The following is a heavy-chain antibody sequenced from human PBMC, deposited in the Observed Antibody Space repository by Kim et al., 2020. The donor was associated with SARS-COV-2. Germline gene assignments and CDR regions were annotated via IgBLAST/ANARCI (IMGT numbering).Heavy chain of an antibody. Sequence: SETLSLTCTVSGGSISSSSYYWGWIRQPPGKGLEWIGSIYYSGSTYYNPSLKSRVTISVDTSKNQFSLKLSSVTAADTAVYYCARRPKTDGYKELKYFDLWGRGTLVTVSS. D-gene: IGHD1-7*01. CDR1: GGSISSSSYY. CDR3: ARRPKTDGYKELKYFDL. CDR2: IYYSGST. J-gene: IGHJ2*01. V-gene: IGHV4-39*01.